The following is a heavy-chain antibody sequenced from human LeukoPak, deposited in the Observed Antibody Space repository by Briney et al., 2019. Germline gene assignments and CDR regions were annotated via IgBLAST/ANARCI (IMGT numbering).Heavy chain of an antibody. Sequence: GGSLRLSCAASGFTFSSYAMHWVRQAPGKGLEWVAVISYDGSNKYYADSVKGRFTISRDNSKNTLYLQMNSLRAEDTAVYYCATSTVTPDAFDIWGQGTMVTVSS. D-gene: IGHD4-17*01. J-gene: IGHJ3*02. CDR2: ISYDGSNK. CDR1: GFTFSSYA. V-gene: IGHV3-30-3*01. CDR3: ATSTVTPDAFDI.